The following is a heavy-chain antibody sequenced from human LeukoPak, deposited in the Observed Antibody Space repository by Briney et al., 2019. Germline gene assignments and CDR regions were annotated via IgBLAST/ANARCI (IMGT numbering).Heavy chain of an antibody. J-gene: IGHJ4*02. CDR3: PRYRDGPRCGSYYFLF. V-gene: IGHV4-39*07. CDR2: INHSGST. Sequence: SETLSLTCTVSGGSISSGSYYCGWIRQPPGKGLEWVGEINHSGSTSYNPSLKSRVTISVDTSKNQFSLELSSLTAPGTAVSFWPRYRDGPRCGSYYFLFWGQGTLVIVSS. CDR1: GGSISSGSYY. D-gene: IGHD1-26*01.